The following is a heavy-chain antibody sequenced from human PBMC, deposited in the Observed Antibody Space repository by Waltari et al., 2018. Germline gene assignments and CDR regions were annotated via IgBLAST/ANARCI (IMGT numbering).Heavy chain of an antibody. V-gene: IGHV1-24*01. Sequence: QVQLVQSGAEVTKPGASVKVSCKVSGYTLTELSMHWVRKAPGKGLEWMVGFEPEDGETIYAQKFQGRVTMTEDTSTDTAYMELSSLRSEDTAVYYCATWEGYCSGGSCYFKGWFDPWGQGTLVTVSS. D-gene: IGHD2-15*01. CDR1: GYTLTELS. CDR2: FEPEDGET. J-gene: IGHJ5*02. CDR3: ATWEGYCSGGSCYFKGWFDP.